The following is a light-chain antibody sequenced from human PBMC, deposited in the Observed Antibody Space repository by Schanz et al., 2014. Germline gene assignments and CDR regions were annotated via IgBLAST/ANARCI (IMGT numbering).Light chain of an antibody. Sequence: EIVLTQSPGTLSLSPGERATLSCRASQSVSSSYLAWYQQKPGQAPRLLIYETSNRATGIPARFSGSGSGTDFTLTISSLEPEDFAVYYCQQRSNWPSLFTFGPGTKVDFK. V-gene: IGKV3D-20*02. CDR2: ETS. J-gene: IGKJ3*01. CDR1: QSVSSSY. CDR3: QQRSNWPSLFT.